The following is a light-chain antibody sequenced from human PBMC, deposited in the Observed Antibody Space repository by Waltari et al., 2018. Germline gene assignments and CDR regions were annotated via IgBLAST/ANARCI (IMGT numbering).Light chain of an antibody. CDR3: QTWGTGTVI. CDR1: SGHSSYA. V-gene: IGLV4-69*01. Sequence: QLVLTQSPSASASLGASVKLTCTLSSGHSSYAIAWHHQQPEKGPRYLMKLNSDGSHSKGDGIPDRFSGSSSGAERYLTISSLQSEDEADYYCQTWGTGTVIFGGGTKLTVL. CDR2: LNSDGSH. J-gene: IGLJ2*01.